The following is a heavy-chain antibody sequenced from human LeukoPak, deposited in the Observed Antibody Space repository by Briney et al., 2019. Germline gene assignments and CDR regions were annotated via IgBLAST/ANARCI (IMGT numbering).Heavy chain of an antibody. J-gene: IGHJ6*03. CDR1: GFTFSSYG. Sequence: GGSLRLSCAASGFTFSSYGMHWVRQAPGKGLEWVAVISYDGINKYYADSVKGRFTISRVNSKNTLFLQMNSLRAEDTAVYYCAKDPQDCTSTSCYQAYMDVWGKGTTVTVSS. CDR3: AKDPQDCTSTSCYQAYMDV. CDR2: ISYDGINK. D-gene: IGHD2-2*01. V-gene: IGHV3-30*18.